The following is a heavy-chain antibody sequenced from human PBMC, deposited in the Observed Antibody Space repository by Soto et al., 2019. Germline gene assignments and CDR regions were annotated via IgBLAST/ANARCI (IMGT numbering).Heavy chain of an antibody. V-gene: IGHV3-11*04. CDR2: ISSSGSTI. J-gene: IGHJ4*02. CDR1: GFTFSDYY. D-gene: IGHD6-19*01. Sequence: GGSLRLSCAASGFTFSDYYMSWIRQAPGKGLEWVSYISSSGSTIYYADYVKGRFTISRDNAKNSLYLQMNSLRAEDTAVYYCETSAVAGTFDYWGQGTLVTVSS. CDR3: ETSAVAGTFDY.